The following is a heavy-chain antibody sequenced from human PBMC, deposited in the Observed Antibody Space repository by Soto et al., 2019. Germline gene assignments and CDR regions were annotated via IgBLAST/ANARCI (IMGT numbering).Heavy chain of an antibody. D-gene: IGHD2-2*02. CDR1: GGTFSSYA. Sequence: SVKVSCKASGGTFSSYAISWVRQAPGQGLEWMGGIIPIFGTANYAKKFQGRVTITADKSTSTAYMELSSLRSEDTAVYYCARAPRAYCSSTSCYKGLDFDIWGQGTMVTVS. CDR3: ARAPRAYCSSTSCYKGLDFDI. J-gene: IGHJ3*02. CDR2: IIPIFGTA. V-gene: IGHV1-69*06.